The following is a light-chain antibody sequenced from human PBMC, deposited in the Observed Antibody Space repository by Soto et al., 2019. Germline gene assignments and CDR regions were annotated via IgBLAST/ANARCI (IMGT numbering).Light chain of an antibody. J-gene: IGLJ1*01. CDR2: SNN. Sequence: QSVLTQPPSASGTPGQRATISCSGSSSNIGSNTVNWYQQLPGTAPKLLIYSNNQRPSGVPDRFSGSKSGTSASLAISGLQSEDEADYYCCSYVGATTYVFGTGTKVTVL. CDR1: SSNIGSNT. V-gene: IGLV1-44*01. CDR3: CSYVGATTYV.